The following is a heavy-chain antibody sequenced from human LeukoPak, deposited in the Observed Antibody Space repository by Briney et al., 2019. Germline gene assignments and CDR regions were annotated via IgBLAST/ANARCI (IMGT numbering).Heavy chain of an antibody. V-gene: IGHV3-23*01. CDR2: IGGVGDRT. CDR3: AKASRQAAVASPLDY. CDR1: GFTFNPYA. J-gene: IGHJ4*02. D-gene: IGHD6-19*01. Sequence: GGSLRLSCAASGFTFNPYAMSWVRQAPGKGLEWVAGIGGVGDRTYYADSVKGRFTTSRDNSNDTLFLQMNSLKADDTAVYYCAKASRQAAVASPLDYWGQGSLVTVSP.